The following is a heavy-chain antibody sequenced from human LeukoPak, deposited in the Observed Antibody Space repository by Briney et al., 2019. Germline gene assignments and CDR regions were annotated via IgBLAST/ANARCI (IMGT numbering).Heavy chain of an antibody. V-gene: IGHV3-64D*06. J-gene: IGHJ4*02. CDR2: ISGDERYT. D-gene: IGHD3-22*01. CDR3: AKDEYDSSGYYFSGY. CDR1: GFTFSSYT. Sequence: GGSLRLSCSVFGFTFSSYTMHWVRQTPGKGLEFISTISGDERYTNYADSVKGRFTISRDNSRDTLYLQMSSLRIDDTAVYYCAKDEYDSSGYYFSGYWGQGTLVTVSS.